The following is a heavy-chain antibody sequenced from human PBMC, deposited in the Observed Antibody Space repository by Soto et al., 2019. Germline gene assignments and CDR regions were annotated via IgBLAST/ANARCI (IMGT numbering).Heavy chain of an antibody. Sequence: SLRLSCAASGFTFSSYGMHWVRQAPGKGLEWVAVIWYDGSNKYYADSVKGRFAISRDNSKNTLYLQMNSLRAEDTAVYYCASSVAGHGPFDYWGQGTLVTVSS. J-gene: IGHJ4*02. CDR3: ASSVAGHGPFDY. CDR1: GFTFSSYG. V-gene: IGHV3-33*01. CDR2: IWYDGSNK. D-gene: IGHD6-19*01.